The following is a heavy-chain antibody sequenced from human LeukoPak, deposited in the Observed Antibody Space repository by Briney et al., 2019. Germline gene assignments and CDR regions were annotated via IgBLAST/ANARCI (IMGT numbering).Heavy chain of an antibody. V-gene: IGHV4-59*01. D-gene: IGHD4-17*01. J-gene: IGHJ4*02. CDR3: ARQRRDYGDDAFDY. CDR2: IYYSGST. Sequence: PSETLSLTCTVSGGSISSYYWSWIRQPPGKGLEWIGYIYYSGSTNYNPSLKGRVTISVDTSKNQFSLKLSSVTAADTAVYYCARQRRDYGDDAFDYWGQGTLVTVSS. CDR1: GGSISSYY.